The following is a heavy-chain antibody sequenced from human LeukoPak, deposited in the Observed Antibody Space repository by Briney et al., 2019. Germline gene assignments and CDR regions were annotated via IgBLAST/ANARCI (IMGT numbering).Heavy chain of an antibody. D-gene: IGHD1-26*01. Sequence: ASVTVSCKASGYTFTSYYMHWVRQAPVQGLEWMGIINPSGGSTSYAQKFQGRVTMTRDMSTSTVYMELSSLRSEDTAVYYCARDGTASGSYYYFDYWGQGTLVTVSS. CDR3: ARDGTASGSYYYFDY. CDR2: INPSGGST. V-gene: IGHV1-46*01. J-gene: IGHJ4*02. CDR1: GYTFTSYY.